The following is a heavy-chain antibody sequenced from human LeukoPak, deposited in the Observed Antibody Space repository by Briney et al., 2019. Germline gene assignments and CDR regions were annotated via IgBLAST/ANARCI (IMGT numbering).Heavy chain of an antibody. Sequence: GCSVPDSCKASGYTFPCYRIRWVRPAPGQGGEWMGWISAYNGNTNHAQKLQGRVTMTTDTSTSTAYMELRSLRSDDTAVYYCARDSGGSGSYSTFDYWGQGTLVTVSS. CDR1: GYTFPCYR. J-gene: IGHJ4*02. CDR2: ISAYNGNT. D-gene: IGHD3-10*01. V-gene: IGHV1-18*01. CDR3: ARDSGGSGSYSTFDY.